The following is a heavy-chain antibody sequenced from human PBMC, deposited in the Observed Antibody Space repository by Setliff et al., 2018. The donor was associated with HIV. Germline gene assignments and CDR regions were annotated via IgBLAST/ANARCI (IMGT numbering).Heavy chain of an antibody. Sequence: GASVKVSCKASGGTFSSYAISWVRQAPGQGLEWVGGIIPIFGTANYAQKFQGRVTITADESTSTAYMELSSLRSEDTAVYYCARGGWELVSCYDYWGQGTPVTSPQ. D-gene: IGHD1-26*01. CDR3: ARGGWELVSCYDY. CDR2: IIPIFGTA. CDR1: GGTFSSYA. J-gene: IGHJ4*02. V-gene: IGHV1-69*13.